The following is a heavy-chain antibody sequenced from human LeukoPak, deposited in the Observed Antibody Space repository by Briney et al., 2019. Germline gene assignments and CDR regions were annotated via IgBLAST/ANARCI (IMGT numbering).Heavy chain of an antibody. CDR2: IYTSGST. J-gene: IGHJ6*03. Sequence: PSETLSLTCTVSGGSISSYYWSWIRQPPGKGLEWIGYIYTSGSTNYNPSLKSRVTISVDTSKNQFSLKLSSVTAADTAVYYCARLGVYYDFWSAGYYYYMDVWGKGTTVTVSS. D-gene: IGHD3-3*01. CDR3: ARLGVYYDFWSAGYYYYMDV. CDR1: GGSISSYY. V-gene: IGHV4-4*09.